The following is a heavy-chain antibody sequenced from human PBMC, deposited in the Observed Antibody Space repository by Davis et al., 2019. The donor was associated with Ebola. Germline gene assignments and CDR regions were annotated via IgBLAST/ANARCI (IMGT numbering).Heavy chain of an antibody. J-gene: IGHJ5*02. V-gene: IGHV4-59*08. CDR1: GDSMSDYY. D-gene: IGHD2-2*01. CDR2: IYYSGTT. Sequence: SETLSLTCAVSGDSMSDYYYNWIRQPPGRGLEWIGNIYYSGTTNLNPSLKSRVTISGDTSKNQFSLKLSSVTAADTAVYYCARHCSSTSCSWFDPWGQGTLVTVSS. CDR3: ARHCSSTSCSWFDP.